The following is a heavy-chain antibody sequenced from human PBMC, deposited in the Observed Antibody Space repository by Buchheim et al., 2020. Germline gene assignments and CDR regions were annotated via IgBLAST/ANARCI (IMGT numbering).Heavy chain of an antibody. V-gene: IGHV3-7*01. CDR3: ARDRPPRYYGSGSYSDY. CDR2: IKQDGSEK. Sequence: EVQLVESGGGLVQPGGSLRLSCAASGFTFSSYWMSWVRQAPGKGLEWVANIKQDGSEKYYVDSVKGRFTVSRDNAKNSLYMQMNILRAEDTAVYYCARDRPPRYYGSGSYSDYWGQGTL. D-gene: IGHD3-10*01. J-gene: IGHJ4*02. CDR1: GFTFSSYW.